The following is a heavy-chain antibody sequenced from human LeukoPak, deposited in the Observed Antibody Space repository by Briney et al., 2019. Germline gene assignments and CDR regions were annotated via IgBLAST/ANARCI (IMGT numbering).Heavy chain of an antibody. D-gene: IGHD6-13*01. V-gene: IGHV3-23*01. Sequence: HPGGSLRLSCAASGFTFSSYGMSWVRQAPGKGLEWVSAISGSGGSTYYADSVKGRFTISRDNSKNTLYLQMNSLRAEDTAVYYCAKEGLHSSWYVKYYYYYYMDVWGKGTTVTVSS. J-gene: IGHJ6*03. CDR1: GFTFSSYG. CDR3: AKEGLHSSWYVKYYYYYYMDV. CDR2: ISGSGGST.